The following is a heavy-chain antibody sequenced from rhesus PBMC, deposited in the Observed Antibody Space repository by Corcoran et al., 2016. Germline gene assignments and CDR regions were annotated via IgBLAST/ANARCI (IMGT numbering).Heavy chain of an antibody. CDR3: ARAADYYPDYSDY. CDR1: GFSINSGYY. V-gene: IGHV4-127*01. Sequence: QVQLQESGPGLVKPSETLSLTCAVSGFSINSGYYWTWIRQPPGKGLEWIGSIANRGDTNYSPSLKSRVSSSKDTSKNRFSLNLTAVTAADTAVYYCARAADYYPDYSDYWGRGVLVTVFS. D-gene: IGHD3-22*01. CDR2: IANRGDT. J-gene: IGHJ4*01.